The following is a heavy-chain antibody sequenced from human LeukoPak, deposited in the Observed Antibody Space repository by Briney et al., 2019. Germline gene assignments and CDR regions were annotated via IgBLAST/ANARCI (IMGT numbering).Heavy chain of an antibody. Sequence: PSETLSLTCAVYGGSFSGYYWSWIRQHPVKGLEWIGYIYYSGSTYYNPSLKSRVTISVDTSKNQFSLKLSSVTAADTAVYYCARAELYSNPFDYWGQGTLVTVSS. D-gene: IGHD4-11*01. CDR2: IYYSGST. V-gene: IGHV4-31*11. J-gene: IGHJ4*02. CDR3: ARAELYSNPFDY. CDR1: GGSFSGYY.